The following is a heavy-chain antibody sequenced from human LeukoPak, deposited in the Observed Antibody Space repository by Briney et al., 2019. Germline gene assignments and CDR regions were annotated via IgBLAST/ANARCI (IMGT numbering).Heavy chain of an antibody. Sequence: PGGSLRLSCAASGFTFSSYEMNWVRQAPGKGLEWVSYISSSGSSIYYADSVKGRFTISRDNAKNSLYLQMNSLRAEDTAVYYCATDSGSSYGSSNYWGQGTLVTVSS. CDR2: ISSSGSSI. V-gene: IGHV3-48*03. CDR1: GFTFSSYE. CDR3: ATDSGSSYGSSNY. D-gene: IGHD5-18*01. J-gene: IGHJ4*02.